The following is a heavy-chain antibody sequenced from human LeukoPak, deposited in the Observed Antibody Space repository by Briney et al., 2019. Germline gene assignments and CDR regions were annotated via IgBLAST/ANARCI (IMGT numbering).Heavy chain of an antibody. CDR1: GFTVRNYNY. D-gene: IGHD2-21*02. CDR3: ARGDWEK. CDR2: LYSGVIT. J-gene: IGHJ4*02. Sequence: GGSLRLSCAASGFTVRNYNYMTWVRQAPGKGLEWVSVLYSGVITYYADSVKGRFSISRDDPKNTLYLQMNSLRVEDTAMYYCARGDWEKWGQGTLVTVSS. V-gene: IGHV3-53*01.